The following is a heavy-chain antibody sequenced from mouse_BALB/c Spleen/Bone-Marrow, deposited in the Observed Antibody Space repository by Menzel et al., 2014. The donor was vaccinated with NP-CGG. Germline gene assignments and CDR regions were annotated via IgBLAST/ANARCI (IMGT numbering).Heavy chain of an antibody. J-gene: IGHJ1*01. CDR2: IDPANGNT. V-gene: IGHV14-3*02. CDR1: GFNIKDTY. Sequence: EVQLQQSGAELVKPGASVKLSCSASGFNIKDTYMHWVKQRPEQGLGWIGRIDPANGNTKYDPKFQDKATITADTSSNTVDLQLSSLTFEDTAVYYCARQEFAIYWYLDVWGAGTTVTVSS. D-gene: IGHD1-3*01. CDR3: ARQEFAIYWYLDV.